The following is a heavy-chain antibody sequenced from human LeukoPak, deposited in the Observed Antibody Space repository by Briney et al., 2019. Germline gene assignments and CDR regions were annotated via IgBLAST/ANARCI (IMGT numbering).Heavy chain of an antibody. V-gene: IGHV1-2*02. D-gene: IGHD2-2*01. CDR1: GYTFTGYY. Sequence: ASVKVSCKASGYTFTGYYMHWVRQAPGQGLEWMGWINPNSGGTNYAQKFQGRVTMTRDTSISTAYMELSRLRSDDTAVYYCARGPRGWYCSSTSCYEDYYFDHWGQGTLVTVSS. J-gene: IGHJ4*02. CDR2: INPNSGGT. CDR3: ARGPRGWYCSSTSCYEDYYFDH.